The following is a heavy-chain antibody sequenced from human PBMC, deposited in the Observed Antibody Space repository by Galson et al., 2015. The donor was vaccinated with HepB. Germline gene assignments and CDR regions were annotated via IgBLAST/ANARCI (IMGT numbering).Heavy chain of an antibody. Sequence: SVKVSCKASGYTFASYAMHWVRRAPGQRLEWMGWINAGNGNTKYSQKFQGRVTITRDTSASTAYMELSSLRSEDTAVYYCARGGTTYYDFWSGYPPSYYFDYWGQGTLVTVSS. V-gene: IGHV1-3*01. D-gene: IGHD3-3*01. CDR3: ARGGTTYYDFWSGYPPSYYFDY. J-gene: IGHJ4*02. CDR1: GYTFASYA. CDR2: INAGNGNT.